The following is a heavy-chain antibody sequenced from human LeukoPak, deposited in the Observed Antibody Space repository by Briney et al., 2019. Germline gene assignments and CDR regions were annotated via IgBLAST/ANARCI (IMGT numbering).Heavy chain of an antibody. Sequence: SETLSLTCTVSGGSIRSSSYYWGWIRQPPGTGPEWIGSIYYSGSTYYNPSLKSRVTVSVDTAKKQFSLKLSSVTAADTAVYYCARDEDMVATIPSFFDYWGQGTLVTVSS. CDR1: GGSIRSSSYY. D-gene: IGHD5-12*01. CDR2: IYYSGST. CDR3: ARDEDMVATIPSFFDY. V-gene: IGHV4-39*07. J-gene: IGHJ4*02.